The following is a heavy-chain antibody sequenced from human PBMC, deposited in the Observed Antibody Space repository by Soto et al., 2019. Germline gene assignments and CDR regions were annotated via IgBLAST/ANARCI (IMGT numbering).Heavy chain of an antibody. Sequence: ASVKVSCKASGYTFTSYAMHWVRQAPGQRLEWMGWINAGNGNTKYSQKFQGRVTITRDTSASTAYMELSSLRSEDTAVYYCARDEHYYGSGSYYYYWGQGTLVTVSS. J-gene: IGHJ4*02. CDR2: INAGNGNT. CDR3: ARDEHYYGSGSYYYY. D-gene: IGHD3-10*01. V-gene: IGHV1-3*01. CDR1: GYTFTSYA.